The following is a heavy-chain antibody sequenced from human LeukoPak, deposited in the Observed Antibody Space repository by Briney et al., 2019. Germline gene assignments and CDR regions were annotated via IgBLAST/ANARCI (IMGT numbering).Heavy chain of an antibody. CDR3: ARVGEFRSGYHYYYYGMDV. Sequence: GGSLRLSCAASGFTFSRYSLNWVRQAPGKGLEWVSYISVGGSRTSYADSVKGRFTISRDNAKNSLYLQMNSLRAEDTAVYYCARVGEFRSGYHYYYYGMDVWGQGTTVTVSS. CDR1: GFTFSRYS. D-gene: IGHD3-3*01. CDR2: ISVGGSRT. J-gene: IGHJ6*01. V-gene: IGHV3-21*05.